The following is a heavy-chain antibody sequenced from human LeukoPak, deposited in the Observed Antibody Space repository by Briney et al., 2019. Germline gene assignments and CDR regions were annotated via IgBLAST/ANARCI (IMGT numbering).Heavy chain of an antibody. J-gene: IGHJ4*02. D-gene: IGHD3-10*01. CDR3: ARDRRVRGVGIDY. CDR1: GGSISSGGYY. CDR2: IYYSGST. V-gene: IGHV4-31*03. Sequence: PSQTLSLTCTVSGGSISSGGYYWSWIRQHPGKGLEWIGYIYYSGSTYYNPSLKSRVTISVDTSKNQFSLKLSSVTAADTAVYYCARDRRVRGVGIDYWGQGTLVTVSS.